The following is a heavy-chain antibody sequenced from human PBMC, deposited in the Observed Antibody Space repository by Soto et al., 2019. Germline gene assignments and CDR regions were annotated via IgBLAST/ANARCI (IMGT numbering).Heavy chain of an antibody. CDR3: ARVREEYYDSSAFDI. V-gene: IGHV1-69*01. D-gene: IGHD3-22*01. Sequence: QVQLVQSGAEVKKPGSSVKVSCKASGGTFSSYAISWVRQAPGQGLEWMGGIIPIFGTANYAKKFQGRVTLTADESTSTAYMELSSLRSDDTAVYYCARVREEYYDSSAFDIWGQGTMVPVSS. CDR2: IIPIFGTA. CDR1: GGTFSSYA. J-gene: IGHJ3*02.